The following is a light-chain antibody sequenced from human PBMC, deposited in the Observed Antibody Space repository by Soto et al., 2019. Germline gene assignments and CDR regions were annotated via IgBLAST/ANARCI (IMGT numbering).Light chain of an antibody. CDR1: QSVSSY. CDR2: DAT. CDR3: QQRSNWPP. Sequence: EIVLTQSPATLSLSPGERATLSCRASQSVSSYLAWYQQKPGQAPSLLISDATNRATGIPDRFSGSGSGTDFTLTIGSLEPEDFAVYYCQQRSNWPPFGQGTKLEIK. V-gene: IGKV3-11*01. J-gene: IGKJ2*01.